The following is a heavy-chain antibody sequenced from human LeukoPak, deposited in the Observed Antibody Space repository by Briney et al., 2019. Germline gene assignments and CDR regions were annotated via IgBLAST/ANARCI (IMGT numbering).Heavy chain of an antibody. CDR3: ARGGSLGGSYY. Sequence: SETLSLTCTVSGGSISSSSYYWGWIRQPPGKGLEWIGSIYYSGNTYYNPSLKSRVTISVDTSKNQFSLILNSVTAADTAAYYCARGGSLGGSYYWGQGTLVTVSS. D-gene: IGHD1-26*01. J-gene: IGHJ4*02. V-gene: IGHV4-39*07. CDR1: GGSISSSSYY. CDR2: IYYSGNT.